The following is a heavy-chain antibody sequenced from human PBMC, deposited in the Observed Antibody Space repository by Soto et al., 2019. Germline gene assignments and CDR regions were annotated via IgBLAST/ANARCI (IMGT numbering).Heavy chain of an antibody. V-gene: IGHV3-64D*06. CDR1: GFTFSSYA. D-gene: IGHD3-9*01. CDR2: ISSNGGST. J-gene: IGHJ4*02. CDR3: VKALRYFDWLPDFDY. Sequence: QTGGSLRLSCSASGFTFSSYAMHWVRQAPGKGLEYVSAISSNGGSTYYADSVKGRFTISRDNSKNTLYLQMSSLRAEDTPVYYCVKALRYFDWLPDFDYWGQGTLVTVSS.